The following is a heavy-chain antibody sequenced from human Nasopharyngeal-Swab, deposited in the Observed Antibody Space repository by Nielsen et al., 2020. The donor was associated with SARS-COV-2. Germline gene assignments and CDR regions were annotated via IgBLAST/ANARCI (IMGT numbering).Heavy chain of an antibody. D-gene: IGHD3-9*01. V-gene: IGHV3-21*01. CDR2: ITSICGYI. J-gene: IGHJ4*02. CDR3: ARDGGLTGFNF. CDR1: GFPFSNYT. Sequence: GESLKISCAASGFPFSNYTMTWVRQAPGKGLEWVSAITSICGYIHYADSVKGHFTISRDDAKNSLYLQMNRLSVEDTAVYYCARDGGLTGFNFWGQGTLVTVSS.